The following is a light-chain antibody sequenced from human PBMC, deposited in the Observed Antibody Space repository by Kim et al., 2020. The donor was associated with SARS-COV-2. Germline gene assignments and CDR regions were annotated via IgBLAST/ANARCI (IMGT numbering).Light chain of an antibody. CDR1: RWHGGGLLD. CDR2: EVT. Sequence: QSYTHSCYAHRWHGGGLLDVSWYQQPPGIAPKVMIYEVTKRPSGVPDRFSGSKSGNTASLTVSGLQAEDEADYYCSSHAGSNNFLVFGGGTQLTVL. CDR3: SSHAGSNNFLV. J-gene: IGLJ3*02. V-gene: IGLV2-8*01.